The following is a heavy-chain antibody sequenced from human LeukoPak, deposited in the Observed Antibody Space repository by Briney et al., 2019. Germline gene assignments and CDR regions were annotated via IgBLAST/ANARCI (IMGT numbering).Heavy chain of an antibody. J-gene: IGHJ4*02. CDR2: ISSSGSTI. D-gene: IGHD6-6*01. CDR3: ARKGVYSSSYTNFDY. Sequence: PGGSLRLSCAASGFTFSDYYMSWIRQAPGKGLEWVSYISSSGSTIYYADSVKGRLTISRDNAKNSLYLQMNSLRAEDTAVYYCARKGVYSSSYTNFDYWGQGTLVTASS. CDR1: GFTFSDYY. V-gene: IGHV3-11*04.